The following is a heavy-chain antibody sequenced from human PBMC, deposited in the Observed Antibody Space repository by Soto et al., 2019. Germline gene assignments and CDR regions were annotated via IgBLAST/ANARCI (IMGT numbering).Heavy chain of an antibody. V-gene: IGHV4-30-4*01. D-gene: IGHD3-22*01. J-gene: IGHJ5*02. CDR3: ARVIVVVANWFDP. Sequence: PSETLSLTCTVSGGSISSGDYYWSWIRQPPGKGLEWIGYIYYSGSTYYNPSLKSRVTISVDTSKNQFSLKLSSVTAADTAVYYCARVIVVVANWFDPWGQGTLVTVS. CDR1: GGSISSGDYY. CDR2: IYYSGST.